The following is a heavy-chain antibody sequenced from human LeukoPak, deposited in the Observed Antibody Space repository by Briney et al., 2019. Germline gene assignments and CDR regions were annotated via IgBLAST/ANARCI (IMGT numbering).Heavy chain of an antibody. CDR2: IYSGGST. Sequence: QPGGSQRLSCAASGFTVSSNYMSWVRQAPGKGLEWVSVIYSGGSTYYADSVKGRFTISRDNSKNTLYLQMNSLRAEDTAVYYCAREDSSGWFIDYWGQGTLVTVSS. J-gene: IGHJ4*02. V-gene: IGHV3-66*01. D-gene: IGHD6-19*01. CDR1: GFTVSSNY. CDR3: AREDSSGWFIDY.